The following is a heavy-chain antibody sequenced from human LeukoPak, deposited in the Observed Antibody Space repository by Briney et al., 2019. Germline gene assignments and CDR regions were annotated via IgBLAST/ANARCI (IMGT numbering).Heavy chain of an antibody. V-gene: IGHV3-21*01. CDR2: ISSSSSYI. J-gene: IGHJ4*02. Sequence: GGSLRLSCVASGFTFSRYWMNWVRQAPGKGLEWVSSISSSSSYIYYADSVKGRFTISRDNAKNSLFLQMNSLRAEDTAVYYCARDVQVATIYPLDYWGQGTLVTVSS. CDR1: GFTFSRYW. CDR3: ARDVQVATIYPLDY. D-gene: IGHD5-12*01.